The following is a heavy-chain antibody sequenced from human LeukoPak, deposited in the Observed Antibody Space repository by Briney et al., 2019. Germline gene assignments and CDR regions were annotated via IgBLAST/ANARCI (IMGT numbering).Heavy chain of an antibody. CDR2: IYYSGST. D-gene: IGHD6-13*01. Sequence: SETLSLTCTVSGGSISSYYWSWIRQPPGKGLEWIGYIYYSGSTNYNPSLKSRVTISVDTSKNQFSLKLSSVTAADTAVYYCASGYSSSWYHYYYYYMDVWGKGTTVTISS. CDR1: GGSISSYY. V-gene: IGHV4-59*01. CDR3: ASGYSSSWYHYYYYYMDV. J-gene: IGHJ6*03.